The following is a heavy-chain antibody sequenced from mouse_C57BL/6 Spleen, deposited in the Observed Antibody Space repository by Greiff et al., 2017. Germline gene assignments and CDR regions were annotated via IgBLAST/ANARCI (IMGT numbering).Heavy chain of an antibody. J-gene: IGHJ2*01. CDR1: GYSFTDYN. CDR2: INPNYGTT. D-gene: IGHD4-1*01. CDR3: ARSVNWDGGYYFDY. V-gene: IGHV1-39*01. Sequence: EVKLMESGPELVKPGASVKISCKASGYSFTDYNMNWVKQSNGKSLEWIGVINPNYGTTSYNQKFKGKATLTVDQSSSPAYMQLTSLTSEDSSVYYCARSVNWDGGYYFDYWGQGTTLTVSS.